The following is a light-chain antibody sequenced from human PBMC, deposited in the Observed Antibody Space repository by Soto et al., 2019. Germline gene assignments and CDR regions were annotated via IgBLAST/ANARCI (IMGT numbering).Light chain of an antibody. CDR1: SSDVGGYNY. CDR2: EVS. CDR3: SSYTSSRTLV. J-gene: IGLJ2*01. Sequence: QSALTQPPSASGSPGQSVTISCNGTSSDVGGYNYVSWYQQHPGKAPKLMIYEVSKRPSGVPDRFSGSKSGNTASLTVSGLQAEDEADYYCSSYTSSRTLVFGGGTKLTVL. V-gene: IGLV2-8*01.